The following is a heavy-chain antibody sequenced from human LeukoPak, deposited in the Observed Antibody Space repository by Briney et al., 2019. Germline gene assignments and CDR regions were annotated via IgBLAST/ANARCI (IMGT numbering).Heavy chain of an antibody. D-gene: IGHD3-3*01. V-gene: IGHV3-66*01. CDR1: GFTVSSNY. J-gene: IGHJ4*02. Sequence: GGSLRLSCAASGFTVSSNYMSWVRQAPGKGLEWVSVIYSGGSTYYADSEKGRFTISRDNSKNTLYLEMNSLRAEDTAVYYCAKDVQYGFWSGSYFDYWGQGTLVTVAS. CDR2: IYSGGST. CDR3: AKDVQYGFWSGSYFDY.